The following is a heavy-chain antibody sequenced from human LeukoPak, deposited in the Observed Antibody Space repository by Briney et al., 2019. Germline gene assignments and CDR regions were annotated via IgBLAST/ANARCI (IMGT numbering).Heavy chain of an antibody. CDR1: GYTFTSYD. V-gene: IGHV1-8*01. CDR3: ARDGSSSSGQYFQH. Sequence: ASVKVSCKASGYTFTSYDINWVRQATGQGLEWMGWMNPNSGNTGYAQKFQGRVTMARNTSINTAYMELSSLRSEDTAVYYCARDGSSSSGQYFQHWGQGTLVTVSS. D-gene: IGHD6-6*01. J-gene: IGHJ1*01. CDR2: MNPNSGNT.